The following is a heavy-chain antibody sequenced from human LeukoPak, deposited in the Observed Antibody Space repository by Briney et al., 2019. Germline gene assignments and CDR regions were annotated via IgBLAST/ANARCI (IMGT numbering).Heavy chain of an antibody. Sequence: PGGSLRLSCAASGFTFSSYWMHWVRQAPGKGLVWVSRISSDGSNTNYADSVKGRFTISRDNAKNTLYLQMNSLRAEDTAAYYCAPQRGYAFDIWGQRTMVTVSS. V-gene: IGHV3-74*01. CDR1: GFTFSSYW. J-gene: IGHJ3*02. CDR2: ISSDGSNT. CDR3: APQRGYAFDI.